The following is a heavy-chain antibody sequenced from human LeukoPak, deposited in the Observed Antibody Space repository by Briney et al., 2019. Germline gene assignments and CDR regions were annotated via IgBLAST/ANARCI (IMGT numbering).Heavy chain of an antibody. J-gene: IGHJ6*03. CDR3: ASCLYYYYYMDV. Sequence: SETLSLTCAVSGYSISSGYYWGWIRQPPGKGLEWIGSIYHSGSTYYNPSLKSRVTISVDTSKNQFSLKLSSVTAADTAVYYCASCLYYYYYMDVWGKGTTVTVS. CDR1: GYSISSGYY. CDR2: IYHSGST. V-gene: IGHV4-38-2*01.